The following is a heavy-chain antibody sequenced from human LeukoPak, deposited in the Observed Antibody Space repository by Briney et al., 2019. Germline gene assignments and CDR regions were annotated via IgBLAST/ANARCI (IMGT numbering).Heavy chain of an antibody. V-gene: IGHV3-53*01. Sequence: GGSLRLSCAASGFTVSSNYMSWVRQAPGKGLEWVSVIYSGGSTYYADSVKGRFTISRDNSKNTLYLQMNSLRAEDTAVYYRARVEITWDYGDYYYYYYMDVWGKGTTVTVSS. CDR1: GFTVSSNY. J-gene: IGHJ6*03. CDR2: IYSGGST. D-gene: IGHD4-17*01. CDR3: ARVEITWDYGDYYYYYYMDV.